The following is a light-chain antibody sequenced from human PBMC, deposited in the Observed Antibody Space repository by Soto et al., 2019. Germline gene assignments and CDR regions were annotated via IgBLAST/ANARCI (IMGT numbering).Light chain of an antibody. J-gene: IGKJ4*01. CDR2: AAS. CDR3: HQRAGWPPT. CDR1: QNVRSSS. V-gene: IGKV3D-20*02. Sequence: ETVLTQSPSILSLSPGERATLSCRASQNVRSSSLAWYQQKPGQAPRLLIYAASTRVTGVADRFSGSGSGTDFTLTINSLEPEDFAVYFCHQRAGWPPTFGGGTKVDIK.